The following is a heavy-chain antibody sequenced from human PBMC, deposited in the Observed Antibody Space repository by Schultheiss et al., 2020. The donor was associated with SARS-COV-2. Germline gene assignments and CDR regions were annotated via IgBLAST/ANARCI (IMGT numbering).Heavy chain of an antibody. J-gene: IGHJ3*02. D-gene: IGHD6-13*01. CDR2: MNPNSGNT. Sequence: ASVKVSCKASGYTFTSYDINWVRQATGQGLEWMGWMNPNSGNTGYAQKFQGRVTMTRNTSISTAYMELSSLRSEDTAVYYCARDDTPAAHAFDIWGQGTMVTVSS. CDR3: ARDDTPAAHAFDI. CDR1: GYTFTSYD. V-gene: IGHV1-8*01.